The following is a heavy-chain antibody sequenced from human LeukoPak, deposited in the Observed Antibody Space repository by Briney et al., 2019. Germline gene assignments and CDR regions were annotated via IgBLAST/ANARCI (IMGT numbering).Heavy chain of an antibody. CDR2: IIPIFGTA. V-gene: IGHV1-69*13. CDR3: ARLNYYDSSGAHFDL. J-gene: IGHJ2*01. D-gene: IGHD3-22*01. CDR1: GGTFSSYA. Sequence: ASVKVSCKASGGTFSSYAISWVRQAPGQGLEWMGGIIPIFGTANYAQKFQGRVTITADESTSTAYMELSSLRSEDTAVYYCARLNYYDSSGAHFDLWGRGTLVTVSS.